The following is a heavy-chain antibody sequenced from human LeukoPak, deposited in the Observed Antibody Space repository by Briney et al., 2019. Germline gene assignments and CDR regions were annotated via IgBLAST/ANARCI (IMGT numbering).Heavy chain of an antibody. Sequence: GGSLRLSCAASGFAFSSYAMSWVRQAPGKGLEWVSAISGSGGSTYYADSVKGRFTISRDNSKNTLYLQMNSLRAEDTAVYYCAKLVTDAEYFQHWGQGTLVTVSS. J-gene: IGHJ1*01. V-gene: IGHV3-23*01. CDR1: GFAFSSYA. CDR3: AKLVTDAEYFQH. CDR2: ISGSGGST.